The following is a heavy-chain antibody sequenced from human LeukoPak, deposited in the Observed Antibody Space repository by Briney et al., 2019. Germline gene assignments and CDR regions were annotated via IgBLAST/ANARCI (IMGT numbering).Heavy chain of an antibody. J-gene: IGHJ4*02. Sequence: GGSLRLSCEASGFTFNTYGMRWVRQAPGKGLEWVAFIRSDGGKKDYADSVRGRFTISRDNSKNTVYMQMDSLRPEDTALYYCAKDHARELWDFDYWGQGSLVTVSS. D-gene: IGHD3-16*01. CDR1: GFTFNTYG. V-gene: IGHV3-30*02. CDR3: AKDHARELWDFDY. CDR2: IRSDGGKK.